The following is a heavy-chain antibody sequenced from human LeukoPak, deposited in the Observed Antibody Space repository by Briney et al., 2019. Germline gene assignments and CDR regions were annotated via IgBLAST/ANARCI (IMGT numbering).Heavy chain of an antibody. J-gene: IGHJ4*02. Sequence: SQTLSLTCTVSGGSISSGGYYWSWIRQHPGKGLEWIGYIYYSGSTYYNPSLKSRVTISVDTSKNQFSLKLSSVTAADTAVYYCARELRVGYSGYDFHWDYWGQGTLVTVSS. V-gene: IGHV4-31*03. D-gene: IGHD5-12*01. CDR1: GGSISSGGYY. CDR2: IYYSGST. CDR3: ARELRVGYSGYDFHWDY.